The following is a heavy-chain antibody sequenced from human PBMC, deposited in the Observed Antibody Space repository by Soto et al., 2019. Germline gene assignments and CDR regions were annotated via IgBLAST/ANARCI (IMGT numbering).Heavy chain of an antibody. J-gene: IGHJ4*02. CDR2: ITASGSK. V-gene: IGHV3-23*01. CDR1: GFTFSNYA. CDR3: ARAPPYYYDSSGYYYGY. Sequence: GGSLRLSCAASGFTFSNYAMSWVRQAPGKGLEWVSTITASGSKFYADSVKGRFTISRDNSKNTLYLQMDSLRAEDTAVYYCARAPPYYYDSSGYYYGYWGQGPLVTVSS. D-gene: IGHD3-22*01.